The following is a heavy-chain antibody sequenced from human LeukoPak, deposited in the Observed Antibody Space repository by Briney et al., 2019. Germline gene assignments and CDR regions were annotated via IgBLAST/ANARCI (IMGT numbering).Heavy chain of an antibody. V-gene: IGHV4-59*01. Sequence: PSETLSLTCTVSGGSISSYYWSWIRQPPGKGLEWIGYIYYSGSTNYNPSLKSRVTISVDTSKNQVSLKLSSVTAADTAVYYCAGGGRELRYFDWLLSGWFDPWGQGTLVTVSS. CDR3: AGGGRELRYFDWLLSGWFDP. CDR1: GGSISSYY. D-gene: IGHD3-9*01. J-gene: IGHJ5*02. CDR2: IYYSGST.